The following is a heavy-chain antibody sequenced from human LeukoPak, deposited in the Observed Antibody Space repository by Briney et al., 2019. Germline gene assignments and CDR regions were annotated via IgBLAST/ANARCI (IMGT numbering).Heavy chain of an antibody. CDR1: GFTFSSYG. CDR2: IWYDGSNK. V-gene: IGHV3-33*01. Sequence: PGGSLRLSCAASGFTFSSYGMHWVRQAPGKGLEWVAVIWYDGSNKYYADSVKGRFTISRDNSKNTLYLQMNSLRAEDTAVYYCARDLGYCSSTSCAQLDYWGQGTLVTVSS. CDR3: ARDLGYCSSTSCAQLDY. D-gene: IGHD2-2*01. J-gene: IGHJ4*02.